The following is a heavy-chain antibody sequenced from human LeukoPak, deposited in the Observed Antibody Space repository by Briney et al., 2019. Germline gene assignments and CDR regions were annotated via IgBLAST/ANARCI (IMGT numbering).Heavy chain of an antibody. Sequence: GGSLRLSCAASGFTFSSYGMHWVRQAPGKGLEWVAVIWYGGSNKYYADSVKGRFTISRDNSKNTVYLQMNSLRAEDTAVYYCAKDPPPRIVGATPHWFDPWGQGTLVTVSS. CDR1: GFTFSSYG. CDR2: IWYGGSNK. J-gene: IGHJ5*02. V-gene: IGHV3-30*02. CDR3: AKDPPPRIVGATPHWFDP. D-gene: IGHD1-26*01.